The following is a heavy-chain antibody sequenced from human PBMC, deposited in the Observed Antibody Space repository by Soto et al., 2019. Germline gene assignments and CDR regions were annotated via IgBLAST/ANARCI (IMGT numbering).Heavy chain of an antibody. J-gene: IGHJ4*02. Sequence: VKVSCKVSGYTFTDHYVHWVQQAPGKGREWLGLVDPEESETIYAEKFQGRVTITEDTSTDTAYMELRSLRSEDTGVYYCAYGSGSYLHYFEYWGQGTLVTVSS. V-gene: IGHV1-69-2*01. CDR3: AYGSGSYLHYFEY. D-gene: IGHD3-10*01. CDR1: GYTFTDHY. CDR2: VDPEESET.